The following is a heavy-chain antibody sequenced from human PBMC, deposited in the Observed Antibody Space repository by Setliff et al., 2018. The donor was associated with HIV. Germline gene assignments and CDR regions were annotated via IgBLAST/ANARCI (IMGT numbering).Heavy chain of an antibody. Sequence: SETLSLTCTVSGDSISTDYWSWIRQPPGKGLEWIGYIYTSGTTNYNPSLKSRVAISVDTSKNQFSLKLSSVTAADTAVYYCARSPSYSSSFSYYYYSMDVWGQGTTVTVSS. V-gene: IGHV4-4*09. CDR1: GDSISTDY. D-gene: IGHD6-6*01. CDR2: IYTSGTT. J-gene: IGHJ6*02. CDR3: ARSPSYSSSFSYYYYSMDV.